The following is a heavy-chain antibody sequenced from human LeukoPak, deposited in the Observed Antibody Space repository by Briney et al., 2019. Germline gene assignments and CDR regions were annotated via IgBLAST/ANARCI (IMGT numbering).Heavy chain of an antibody. J-gene: IGHJ4*02. D-gene: IGHD3-22*01. CDR1: GDSINGFS. CDR2: IYCSGST. CDR3: ARGKYYYDSSGYYYVFDY. V-gene: IGHV4-59*01. Sequence: SETLSLTCTVSGDSINGFSWSWIRQSPGKGLEWIGYIYCSGSTNYSPSLKSRVTMSVDTSKNQFSLKLSSVTAADTAVYYCARGKYYYDSSGYYYVFDYWGQGTLVTVSS.